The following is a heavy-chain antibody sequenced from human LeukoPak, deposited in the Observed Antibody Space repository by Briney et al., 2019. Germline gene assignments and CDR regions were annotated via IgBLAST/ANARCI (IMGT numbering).Heavy chain of an antibody. V-gene: IGHV4-34*01. Sequence: PSETLSLICAVYGGSFNGYYWSWIGQRPGKGLEWIGEINHSGSTNYNPSLKSRVTISVDTSKNQFSLKLSSVTAADTAVYYCAILKVLVTAIPSFALWGQGTLVTVSS. CDR3: AILKVLVTAIPSFAL. D-gene: IGHD2-21*02. CDR1: GGSFNGYY. J-gene: IGHJ3*01. CDR2: INHSGST.